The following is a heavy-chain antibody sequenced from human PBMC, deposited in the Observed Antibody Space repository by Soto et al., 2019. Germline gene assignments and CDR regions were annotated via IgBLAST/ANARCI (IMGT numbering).Heavy chain of an antibody. Sequence: PGESLKISCKGSGYSFTSYWISWVRQMPGKGLEWMGRIDPSDSYTNYSPSFQGHVTISADKSISTAYLQWSSLKASDTATYYCASHSSPHYYYYYGMDVWGQGTTVTVSS. CDR2: IDPSDSYT. CDR3: ASHSSPHYYYYYGMDV. D-gene: IGHD6-13*01. CDR1: GYSFTSYW. J-gene: IGHJ6*02. V-gene: IGHV5-10-1*01.